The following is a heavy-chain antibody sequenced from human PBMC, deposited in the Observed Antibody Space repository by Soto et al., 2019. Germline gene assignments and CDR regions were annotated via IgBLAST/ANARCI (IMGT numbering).Heavy chain of an antibody. CDR2: INSDGSST. CDR3: ARDRKTNGRLYY. D-gene: IGHD4-17*01. V-gene: IGHV3-74*01. J-gene: IGHJ4*02. Sequence: EVQLVESGGGLVQPGGSLRLSCAASGFTFSTYWMHWVRQAPGKGLVWVSRINSDGSSTSYADSVKGRFTISRDNAKNTLYLQMNRMRAEDTAVYYCARDRKTNGRLYYWGQGTLVTVSS. CDR1: GFTFSTYW.